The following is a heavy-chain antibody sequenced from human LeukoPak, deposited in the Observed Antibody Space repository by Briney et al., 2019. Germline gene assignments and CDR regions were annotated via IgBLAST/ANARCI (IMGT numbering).Heavy chain of an antibody. Sequence: PSETLSLTCAVSGGSISSGGYSWSWIRQPPGKGLEWIGYIYHSGSTYYNPSLKSRVTISVDRSKNQFSLKLSSVTAADTAVYYCARGRKGGYSSSWLYWYFDPWGRGTLVTVSS. J-gene: IGHJ2*01. CDR3: ARGRKGGYSSSWLYWYFDP. CDR2: IYHSGST. V-gene: IGHV4-30-2*01. CDR1: GGSISSGGYS. D-gene: IGHD6-13*01.